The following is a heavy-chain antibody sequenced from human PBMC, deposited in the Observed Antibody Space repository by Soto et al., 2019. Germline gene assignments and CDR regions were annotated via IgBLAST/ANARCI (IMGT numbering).Heavy chain of an antibody. CDR1: GYSFVNYW. V-gene: IGHV5-51*01. Sequence: GESLKISCKGSGYSFVNYWIVWVRQMPGKGLEWMGIIYPSDSNTKYSPSFQGQVTMSADKSISTAYLQWSSLKASDTAVYYCARGGPPAAGTFDFWGQGTLVTVSS. CDR2: IYPSDSNT. CDR3: ARGGPPAAGTFDF. J-gene: IGHJ4*02. D-gene: IGHD6-13*01.